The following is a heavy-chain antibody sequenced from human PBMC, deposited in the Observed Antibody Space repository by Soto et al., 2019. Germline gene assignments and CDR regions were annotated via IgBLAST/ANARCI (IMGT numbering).Heavy chain of an antibody. CDR3: AREVGRFLEWSPGGMDV. D-gene: IGHD3-3*01. Sequence: GGSLRLACAASGFTFSSYAMHWVRQAPGKGLEWVAVISYDGSNKYYADSVKGRFTISRDNSKNTLYLQMNSLRAEDTAVYYCAREVGRFLEWSPGGMDVWGQGTTVTVSS. CDR1: GFTFSSYA. CDR2: ISYDGSNK. J-gene: IGHJ6*02. V-gene: IGHV3-30-3*01.